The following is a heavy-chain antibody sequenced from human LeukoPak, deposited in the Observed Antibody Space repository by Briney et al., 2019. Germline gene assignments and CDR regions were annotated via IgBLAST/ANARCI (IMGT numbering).Heavy chain of an antibody. CDR2: INPSGGST. Sequence: ASVKVSCKASGYTFTSYYMHWVRQAPGQGLEWMGIINPSGGSTSYAQKFQGRVTMTRDTSTSTVYMELSSLRSEGTAVYYCARDEDVDTAMSYYFDYWGQGTLVTVSS. CDR1: GYTFTSYY. J-gene: IGHJ4*02. CDR3: ARDEDVDTAMSYYFDY. D-gene: IGHD5-18*01. V-gene: IGHV1-46*01.